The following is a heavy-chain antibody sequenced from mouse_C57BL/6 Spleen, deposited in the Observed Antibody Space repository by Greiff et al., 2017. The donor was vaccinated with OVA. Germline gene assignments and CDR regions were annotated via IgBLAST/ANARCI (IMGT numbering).Heavy chain of an antibody. CDR1: GYTFTSYG. J-gene: IGHJ1*03. V-gene: IGHV1-58*01. CDR2: IYIGNGYT. Sequence: VQLQQSGAELVRPGSSVKMSCKTSGYTFTSYGINWVKQRPGQGLEWIGYIYIGNGYTEYNEKFKGKATLTSDTSSRTAYMQRSSLTSEDSAIYFCARRNYGSSYGYFDVWGTGTTVTVSS. D-gene: IGHD1-1*01. CDR3: ARRNYGSSYGYFDV.